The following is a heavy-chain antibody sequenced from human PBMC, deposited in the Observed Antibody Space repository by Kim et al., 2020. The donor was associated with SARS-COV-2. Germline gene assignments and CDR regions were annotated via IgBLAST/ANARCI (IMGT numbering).Heavy chain of an antibody. V-gene: IGHV3-74*01. J-gene: IGHJ5*02. Sequence: GGSLRLSCAASGFTFSSYWMHWVRQAPGKGLAWVSRIKSDGSSTSYADSVKGRFTVSRDNAKNTLFLQMNSLRVEDTAVYYCVRDVSTSDTSFDPWGQGT. CDR1: GFTFSSYW. CDR2: IKSDGSST. CDR3: VRDVSTSDTSFDP.